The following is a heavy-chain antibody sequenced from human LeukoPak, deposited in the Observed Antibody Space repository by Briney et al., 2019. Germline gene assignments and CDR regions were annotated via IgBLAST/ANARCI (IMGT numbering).Heavy chain of an antibody. Sequence: GGSLRLSCAASGFTFSSYGMSWVRQAPGKGLEWVSAISGSGGSTYYADSVKGRFTISRDNSKNTLDLQMNGLRAEDTAVYYCARAVTWIDPWGQGTLVTVSS. V-gene: IGHV3-23*01. CDR1: GFTFSSYG. J-gene: IGHJ5*02. CDR3: ARAVTWIDP. CDR2: ISGSGGST. D-gene: IGHD6-25*01.